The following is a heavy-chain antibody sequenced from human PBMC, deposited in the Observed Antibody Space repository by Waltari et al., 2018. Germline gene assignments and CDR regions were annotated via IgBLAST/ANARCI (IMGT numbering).Heavy chain of an antibody. CDR3: ASALSGSYYFPFDP. Sequence: QVQLQESGPGLVKPSETLSLTCTVSGGSISSYYWSWIRQPPGKGLEWIGYIYYSGSTNYNPSLKSRVTISVDTSKNQFSLKLSSVTAADTAVYYCASALSGSYYFPFDPWGQGTLVTVSS. J-gene: IGHJ5*02. CDR2: IYYSGST. V-gene: IGHV4-59*01. CDR1: GGSISSYY. D-gene: IGHD3-10*01.